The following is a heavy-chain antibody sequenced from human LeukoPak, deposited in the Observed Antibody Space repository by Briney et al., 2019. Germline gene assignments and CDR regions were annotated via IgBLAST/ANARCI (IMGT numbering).Heavy chain of an antibody. Sequence: SVKVSCKASGGTFSSYAISWVRQAPGQGLEWMGGIIPIFGTANYAQKFQGRVTITADESTSTAYMELSSLRSEDTAVYYCARGRYYVWGSYRYADLDYWGQGTLVTVSS. J-gene: IGHJ4*02. D-gene: IGHD3-16*02. CDR2: IIPIFGTA. V-gene: IGHV1-69*13. CDR1: GGTFSSYA. CDR3: ARGRYYVWGSYRYADLDY.